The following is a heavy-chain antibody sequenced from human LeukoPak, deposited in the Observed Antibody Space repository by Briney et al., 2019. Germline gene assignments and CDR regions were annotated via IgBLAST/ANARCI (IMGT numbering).Heavy chain of an antibody. Sequence: PGGSLRLSCAASGFTFSSYAMSWVRQAPGKGLEWVSGISGSGDNTYYADSVKGRFTISRDNSENTLYVQVNSLGTEDTAVYYCAKGSYYDSSGSFYFDYWGQGTLVTVSS. V-gene: IGHV3-23*01. CDR3: AKGSYYDSSGSFYFDY. J-gene: IGHJ4*02. CDR1: GFTFSSYA. D-gene: IGHD3-22*01. CDR2: ISGSGDNT.